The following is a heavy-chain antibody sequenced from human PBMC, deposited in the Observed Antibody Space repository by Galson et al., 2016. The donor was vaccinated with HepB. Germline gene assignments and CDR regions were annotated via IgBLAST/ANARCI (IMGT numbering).Heavy chain of an antibody. D-gene: IGHD6-6*01. CDR1: GFIFRNYD. V-gene: IGHV3-13*04. CDR3: VRDSSTSSGEDAFDI. J-gene: IGHJ3*02. CDR2: IGSGSDT. Sequence: SLRLSCAASGFIFRNYDMHWVRQAPGKGLEWVSAIGSGSDTYYPDSVKGRFTISRENAKNSLFLQMNSLRAGDQAMYYCVRDSSTSSGEDAFDIWGQGTMVTVSS.